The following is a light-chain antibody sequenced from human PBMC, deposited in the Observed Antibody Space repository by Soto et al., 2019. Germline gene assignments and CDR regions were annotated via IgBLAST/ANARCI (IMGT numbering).Light chain of an antibody. Sequence: DIRITQSPATLSTSVGDRVTITCRASQSISSWLAWYQQKPGKAPKLLIYDASSLESGVPSRFSGSGSGTEFTLTISSLQPDDFATYYCQQYNSYWPFGQGTKVDIK. CDR2: DAS. CDR3: QQYNSYWP. V-gene: IGKV1-5*01. CDR1: QSISSW. J-gene: IGKJ1*01.